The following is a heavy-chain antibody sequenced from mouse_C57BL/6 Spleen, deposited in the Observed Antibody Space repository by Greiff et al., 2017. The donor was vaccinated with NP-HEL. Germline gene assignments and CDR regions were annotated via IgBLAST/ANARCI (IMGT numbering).Heavy chain of an antibody. CDR3: ARSYSNYDYYYAMDY. CDR2: IHPNSGST. Sequence: QVQLQQPEAELVKPGASVKLSCKASGYTFTSYWMHWVKQRPGQGLEWIGMIHPNSGSTNYNEKFKSKATLTVDKSSSTAYMQLSSLTSEDSAVYYCARSYSNYDYYYAMDYWGQGTSVTVSS. V-gene: IGHV1-64*01. D-gene: IGHD2-5*01. J-gene: IGHJ4*01. CDR1: GYTFTSYW.